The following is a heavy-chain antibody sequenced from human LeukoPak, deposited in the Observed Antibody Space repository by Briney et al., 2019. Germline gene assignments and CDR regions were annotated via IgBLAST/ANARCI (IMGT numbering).Heavy chain of an antibody. CDR3: ATSHTVTTGRSWSN. Sequence: SETLSLTCAVSGYSISNGYYWGWIRQLPGKGLEWIGTTYHSGSTNYNPSLKSRITISVDTSKNQFSLQLSSVTAADTAVYCCATSHTVTTGRSWSNWGQGTLVTVSS. J-gene: IGHJ4*02. D-gene: IGHD4-17*01. CDR2: TYHSGST. V-gene: IGHV4-38-2*01. CDR1: GYSISNGYY.